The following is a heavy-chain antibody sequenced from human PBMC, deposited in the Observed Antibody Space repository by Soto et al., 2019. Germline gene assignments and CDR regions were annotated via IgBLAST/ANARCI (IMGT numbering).Heavy chain of an antibody. D-gene: IGHD6-13*01. V-gene: IGHV3-23*01. CDR3: ARLLAATGTTV. CDR2: IGSSGDTT. Sequence: EVQLLESGGGLVQPGGSLRLPCAASGFTFGSHGMAWVRQAPGQGLEWVSSIGSSGDTTYYADSVKGRFTISRDNAKNTLYLQMDNLRADDTAVYFCARLLAATGTTVWGQGTLVTVSA. J-gene: IGHJ4*02. CDR1: GFTFGSHG.